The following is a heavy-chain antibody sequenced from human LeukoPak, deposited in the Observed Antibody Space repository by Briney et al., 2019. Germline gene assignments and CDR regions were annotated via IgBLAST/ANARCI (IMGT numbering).Heavy chain of an antibody. Sequence: SVKVSCKASGYTFTSYGISWVRQAPGQGLEWMGWISAYNGNTNYAQKLQGRVTMTTDTSTSTAYMELRSLRSDDTAVYYCAREGDCSGGSCYWETDYWGQGTLVTVSS. D-gene: IGHD2-15*01. CDR1: GYTFTSYG. J-gene: IGHJ4*02. V-gene: IGHV1-18*01. CDR2: ISAYNGNT. CDR3: AREGDCSGGSCYWETDY.